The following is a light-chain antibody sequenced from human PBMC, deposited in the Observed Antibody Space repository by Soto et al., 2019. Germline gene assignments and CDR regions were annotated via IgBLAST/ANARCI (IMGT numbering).Light chain of an antibody. CDR2: ADS. J-gene: IGLJ2*01. CDR1: NIGGKS. V-gene: IGLV3-21*02. Sequence: SYELTQPPSVSVAPGQTARITCGGNNIGGKSVHWYQQKAGQAPALVVFADSVRPSGIPERFSGSNSGNTATLTISRVEVGDEAEYCCQVWDSSRDHPVFGGGTKLTVL. CDR3: QVWDSSRDHPV.